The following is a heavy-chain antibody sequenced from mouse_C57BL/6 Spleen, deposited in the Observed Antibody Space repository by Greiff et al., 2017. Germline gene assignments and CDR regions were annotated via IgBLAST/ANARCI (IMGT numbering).Heavy chain of an antibody. Sequence: EVQGVESGGGLVKPGGSLKLSCAASGFTFSSYAMSWVRQTPEKRLEWVATISDGGSYTYYPDNVKGRFTISRDNAKNNLYLQMSHLKSEETAMYYGARERYYYGTDYWGQGTTLTVSS. D-gene: IGHD1-1*01. J-gene: IGHJ2*01. CDR2: ISDGGSYT. CDR1: GFTFSSYA. V-gene: IGHV5-4*01. CDR3: ARERYYYGTDY.